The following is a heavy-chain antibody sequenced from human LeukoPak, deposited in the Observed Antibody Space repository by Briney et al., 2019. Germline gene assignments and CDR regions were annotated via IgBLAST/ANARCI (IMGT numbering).Heavy chain of an antibody. Sequence: ASVKVSCKASGYTFTSYGISWVRQAPGQGLEWMGWMNPNSGNTGYAQKFQGRVTMTRNTSISTAYMELSSLRSEDTAVYYCARGWCSGGSCYGDFDYWGQGTLVTVSS. CDR3: ARGWCSGGSCYGDFDY. CDR2: MNPNSGNT. D-gene: IGHD2-15*01. V-gene: IGHV1-8*02. J-gene: IGHJ4*02. CDR1: GYTFTSYG.